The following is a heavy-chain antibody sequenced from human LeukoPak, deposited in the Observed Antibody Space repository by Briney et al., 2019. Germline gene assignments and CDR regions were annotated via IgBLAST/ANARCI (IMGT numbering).Heavy chain of an antibody. CDR2: IYYSGST. J-gene: IGHJ4*02. CDR1: GGSISSGGYY. V-gene: IGHV4-31*03. CDR3: ARAPGDGDYFDY. D-gene: IGHD3-16*01. Sequence: SETLSLTCTVSGGSISSGGYYWSWIRQHPGKGLGWIGYIYYSGSTYYNPSLKSRVTISVDTSKNQFSLKLSSVTAADTAVYYCARAPGDGDYFDYWGQGTLVTVSS.